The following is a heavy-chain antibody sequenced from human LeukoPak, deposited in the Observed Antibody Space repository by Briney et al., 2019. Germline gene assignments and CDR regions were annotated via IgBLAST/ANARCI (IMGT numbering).Heavy chain of an antibody. J-gene: IGHJ5*02. V-gene: IGHV4-39*07. CDR2: IYYSVST. Sequence: TSETLSLTCTVSGGSISSSSYYWGWIRQPPGKGLEWIGSIYYSVSTYYNPSLKSRVTISVDTSKNQFSLKLSSVIAADTAVYYCARDQGITIFGVVSNSWFDPWGQGTLVTVSS. D-gene: IGHD3-3*01. CDR3: ARDQGITIFGVVSNSWFDP. CDR1: GGSISSSSYY.